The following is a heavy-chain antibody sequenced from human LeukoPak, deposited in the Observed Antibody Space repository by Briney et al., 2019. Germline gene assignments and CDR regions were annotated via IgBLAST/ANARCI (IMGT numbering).Heavy chain of an antibody. CDR1: GGSISSSSYY. Sequence: PSETLSLTCTVSGGSISSSSYYWGWIRQPPGKGLEWIGSIYYSGSTYYNPSLKSRFTISVDTSKNQFSLKLSSVTAADTAVYYCARGRYYGSGSYYNGRYYYYGMDVWGQGTTVTVSS. CDR3: ARGRYYGSGSYYNGRYYYYGMDV. CDR2: IYYSGST. D-gene: IGHD3-10*01. J-gene: IGHJ6*02. V-gene: IGHV4-39*01.